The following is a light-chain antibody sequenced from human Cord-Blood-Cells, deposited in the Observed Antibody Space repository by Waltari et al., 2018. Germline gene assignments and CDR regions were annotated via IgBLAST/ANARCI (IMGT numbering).Light chain of an antibody. Sequence: QSALTQPASVSGSPGQSITISCTGTSSDVGGYNHVSWYQQHPGKAPKLMIYEVSNWPSGVSNRFSGSKSGNTASLTISGLQAEDEADYYCSSYTSSSTRVFGTGTKVTVL. V-gene: IGLV2-14*01. J-gene: IGLJ1*01. CDR2: EVS. CDR1: SSDVGGYNH. CDR3: SSYTSSSTRV.